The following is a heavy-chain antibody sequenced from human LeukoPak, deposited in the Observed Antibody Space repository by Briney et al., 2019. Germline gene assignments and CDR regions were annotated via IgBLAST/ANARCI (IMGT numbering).Heavy chain of an antibody. D-gene: IGHD3-3*01. V-gene: IGHV4-59*12. CDR2: IYYSGST. CDR1: GGSISSYY. CDR3: ARGRGVVIVNFDY. Sequence: PSETLSLTCTVSGGSISSYYWSWIRQPPGKGLEWIGYIYYSGSTNYNPSLKSRVTISVDTSKNQFSLKLSSVTAADTAVYYCARGRGVVIVNFDYWGQGTLVTVSS. J-gene: IGHJ4*02.